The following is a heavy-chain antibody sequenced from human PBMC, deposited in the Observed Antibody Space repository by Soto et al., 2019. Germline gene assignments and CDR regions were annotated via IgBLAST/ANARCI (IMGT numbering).Heavy chain of an antibody. CDR2: ISYDGSNK. J-gene: IGHJ6*02. CDR3: AREGLRYFDWLSKDAKEGVPEPMDV. Sequence: GGSLRLSCAASGFTFSSYAMHWVRQAPGKGLEWVAVISYDGSNKYYADSVKGRFTISRDNSKNTLYLQMNSLRAEDTAVYYWAREGLRYFDWLSKDAKEGVPEPMDVWGQGTTVTVSS. V-gene: IGHV3-30-3*01. CDR1: GFTFSSYA. D-gene: IGHD3-9*01.